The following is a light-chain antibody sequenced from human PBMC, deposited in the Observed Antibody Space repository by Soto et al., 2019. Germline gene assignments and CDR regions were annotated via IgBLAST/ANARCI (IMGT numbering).Light chain of an antibody. CDR2: KAS. CDR1: QSISPW. V-gene: IGKV1-5*03. Sequence: DIQMTQSPSTLSASVGDRVTITCRASQSISPWLAWYQQKPGQAPKLLIQKASSLESGVPSRFSGSGSGTEFTLTISGLQPDDFATYYCQHYNSGTFFDPGTRLEIK. J-gene: IGKJ2*01. CDR3: QHYNSGTF.